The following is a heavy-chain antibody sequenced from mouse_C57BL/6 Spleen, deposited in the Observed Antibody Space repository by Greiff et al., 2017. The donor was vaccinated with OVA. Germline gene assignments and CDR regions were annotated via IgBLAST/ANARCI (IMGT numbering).Heavy chain of an antibody. CDR3: ARSSPDGYYGYAMDY. Sequence: VKLVESGAELVKPGASVKLSCKASGYTFTSYWMHWVKQRPGRGLEWIGRIDPNSGGTKYNEKFKSKATLTVDKPSSTAYMQLSSLTSEDSAVYYCARSSPDGYYGYAMDYWGQGTSVTVSS. V-gene: IGHV1-72*01. CDR1: GYTFTSYW. CDR2: IDPNSGGT. D-gene: IGHD2-3*01. J-gene: IGHJ4*01.